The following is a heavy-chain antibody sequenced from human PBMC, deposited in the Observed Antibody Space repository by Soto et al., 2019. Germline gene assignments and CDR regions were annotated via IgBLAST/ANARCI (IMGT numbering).Heavy chain of an antibody. J-gene: IGHJ4*02. Sequence: GGSLRLSCAASGFPFRNYALSWVRQAPGKGLEWVSSISDRGNTNYADSVKGRFTISRDSSRNTLYLQMNSLRAEDTAVYYCAKEGRRITNILVAAPTAYWGQGTLVTVSS. CDR3: AKEGRRITNILVAAPTAY. D-gene: IGHD3-22*01. CDR2: ISDRGNT. CDR1: GFPFRNYA. V-gene: IGHV3-23*01.